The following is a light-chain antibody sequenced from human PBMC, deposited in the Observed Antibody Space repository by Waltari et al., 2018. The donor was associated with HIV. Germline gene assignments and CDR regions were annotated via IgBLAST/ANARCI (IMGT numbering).Light chain of an antibody. Sequence: EIVMTQSPATLSVSPGERATLSCRASQSVSNNLAWYQQKPGQAPRLLIYGASTRATGIPARFSGSGSGTEFTLTISSLQSEDFANYYCQQYNNWPPLTFGGGTRVEIE. CDR2: GAS. CDR3: QQYNNWPPLT. V-gene: IGKV3-15*01. CDR1: QSVSNN. J-gene: IGKJ4*01.